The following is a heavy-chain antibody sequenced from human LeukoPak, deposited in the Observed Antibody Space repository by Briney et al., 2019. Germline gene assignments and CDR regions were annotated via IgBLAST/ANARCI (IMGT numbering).Heavy chain of an antibody. CDR2: INSDGSST. CDR3: ARGDGYNAFDH. D-gene: IGHD5-24*01. CDR1: GFTFSSYW. J-gene: IGHJ4*02. V-gene: IGHV3-74*01. Sequence: PGGSLRLSCAASGFTFSSYWMHWVRQAPGKGLVWVSRINSDGSSTSYADSVKGRFTISRDNAKNSLYLQMNSLRAEDTAVYYCARGDGYNAFDHWGQGTLVTVSS.